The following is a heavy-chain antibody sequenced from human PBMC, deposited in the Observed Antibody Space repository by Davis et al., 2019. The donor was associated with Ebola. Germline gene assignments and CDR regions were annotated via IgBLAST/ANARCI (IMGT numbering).Heavy chain of an antibody. J-gene: IGHJ6*03. CDR1: GFTFSSYA. CDR3: AKYRGTTVTGLFYYYYMDV. V-gene: IGHV3-23*01. CDR2: ISGSGGNT. D-gene: IGHD4-11*01. Sequence: GESLKISCAASGFTFSSYAMSWVRQAPRKGLEWVSAISGSGGNTYYADSVKGRFTISRDNSKNTLYLQMDSLRAEDTDVYYCAKYRGTTVTGLFYYYYMDVWGKGTTVTVSS.